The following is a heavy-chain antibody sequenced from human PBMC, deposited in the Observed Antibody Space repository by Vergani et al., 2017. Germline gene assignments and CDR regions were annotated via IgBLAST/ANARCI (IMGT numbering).Heavy chain of an antibody. Sequence: VQLVQSGAEVKKPGESLKISCKGSGYTFTSYGISWVRQAPGQGLEWMGWISAYNGNTNYAQKLQGRVTMTTDTSTSTAYMELRSLRSDDTAVYYCARVPIFGGWSLPTWGQGTLVTVSS. D-gene: IGHD3-16*01. CDR1: GYTFTSYG. CDR2: ISAYNGNT. CDR3: ARVPIFGGWSLPT. J-gene: IGHJ5*02. V-gene: IGHV1-18*01.